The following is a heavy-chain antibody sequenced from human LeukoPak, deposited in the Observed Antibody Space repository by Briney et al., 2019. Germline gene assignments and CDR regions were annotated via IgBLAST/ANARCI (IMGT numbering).Heavy chain of an antibody. V-gene: IGHV3-30*03. D-gene: IGHD5-18*01. J-gene: IGHJ4*02. CDR3: ASGYSYGYLVY. Sequence: PGGSLRLSCAASGFTFSNAWVNWVRQAPGKGLEWVAVISYDGSNKYYADSVKGRFTISRDNSKNTLYLQMNSLRAEDTAVYYCASGYSYGYLVYWGQGTLVTVSS. CDR1: GFTFSNAW. CDR2: ISYDGSNK.